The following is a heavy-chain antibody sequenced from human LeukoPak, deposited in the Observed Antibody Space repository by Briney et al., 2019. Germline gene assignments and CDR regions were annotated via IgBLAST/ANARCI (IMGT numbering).Heavy chain of an antibody. V-gene: IGHV4-4*02. CDR3: ARTTEEYYGSGKSRKYYSYYYYMDV. CDR2: IYHSGST. D-gene: IGHD3-10*01. CDR1: GGSISSSHW. J-gene: IGHJ6*03. Sequence: PSETLSLTCAVSGGSISSSHWWSWVRQPPGKGLEWIGEIYHSGSTNYNPSLKSRITISVDMSKNQFSLKLSSVTAADTAVYYCARTTEEYYGSGKSRKYYSYYYYMDVWGKGTTVTVSS.